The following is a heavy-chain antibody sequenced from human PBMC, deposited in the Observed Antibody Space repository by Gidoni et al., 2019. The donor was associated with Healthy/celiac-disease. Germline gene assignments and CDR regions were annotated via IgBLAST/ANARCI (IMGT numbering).Heavy chain of an antibody. V-gene: IGHV3-30*18. Sequence: QVQPVECGGGVVQPRRSLRLSCAASGFTFSSYCMHWVRQAPGKGLEWVAVISYDGSNKYYADSVKGRFTISRDNSKNTLYLQMNSLRAEDTAVYYCAKEAAQHIVVVTAYFDYWGQGTLVTVSS. CDR1: GFTFSSYC. CDR3: AKEAAQHIVVVTAYFDY. CDR2: ISYDGSNK. J-gene: IGHJ4*02. D-gene: IGHD2-21*02.